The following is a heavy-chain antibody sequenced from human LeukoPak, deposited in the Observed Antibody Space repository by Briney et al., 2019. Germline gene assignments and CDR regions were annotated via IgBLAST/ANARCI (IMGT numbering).Heavy chain of an antibody. J-gene: IGHJ4*02. V-gene: IGHV4-38-2*02. CDR3: ARAGGWVVAATPYYFDY. CDR1: GYSISSGYY. D-gene: IGHD2-15*01. Sequence: PSETLSLTCTVSGYSISSGYYWGWIRQPPGKGLEWIGSIYHSGSTYYNPSLKSRVTISVDTSKNQFSLKLSSVTAADTAVYYCARAGGWVVAATPYYFDYWGQGTLVTVSS. CDR2: IYHSGST.